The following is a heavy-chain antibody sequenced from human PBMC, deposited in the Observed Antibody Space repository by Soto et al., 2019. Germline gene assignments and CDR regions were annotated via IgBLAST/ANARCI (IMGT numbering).Heavy chain of an antibody. J-gene: IGHJ4*02. Sequence: QVQVVESGGGVVQRGTSLRLSCAASGFRFDHFGMHWVRQAPGKGLEWVAVIWQDVKVKFYSESVEGRFSISRDNSKNTLYLQMNTVRVDDTAVYYCARDPGQDEAIDYWGQGTPVIVSS. V-gene: IGHV3-33*01. CDR2: IWQDVKVK. CDR3: ARDPGQDEAIDY. CDR1: GFRFDHFG.